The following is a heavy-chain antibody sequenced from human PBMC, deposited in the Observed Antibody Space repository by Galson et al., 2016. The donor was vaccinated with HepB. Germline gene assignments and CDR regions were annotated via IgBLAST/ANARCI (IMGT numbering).Heavy chain of an antibody. CDR1: GFTFSRYG. CDR2: IWYDGNNI. CDR3: ARDAGWDFTAWYYMDV. J-gene: IGHJ6*03. V-gene: IGHV3-33*01. Sequence: SLRLSCAASGFTFSRYGMHWVRQVPGKGLECVAIIWYDGNNIYYADSVKGRFTISRDISKNTVFLQMISLRAEDTAVYYCARDAGWDFTAWYYMDVWGKGTTVTVSS. D-gene: IGHD1-26*01.